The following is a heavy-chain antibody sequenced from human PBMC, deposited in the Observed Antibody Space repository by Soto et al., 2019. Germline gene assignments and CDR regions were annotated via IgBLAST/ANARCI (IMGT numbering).Heavy chain of an antibody. CDR3: VSWVSAPFDY. Sequence: EVDLLESGGGLVQPGGSLRLSCAASDFTFDGHGMSWVRQAPGKGPEWVSTISPEGFNTHYADSVRGRFIISRDNSRNPVDLHMSSRRVEDTAIYYCVSWVSAPFDYWGQGTTVTVSS. J-gene: IGHJ4*02. V-gene: IGHV3-23*01. CDR1: DFTFDGHG. CDR2: ISPEGFNT. D-gene: IGHD2-8*01.